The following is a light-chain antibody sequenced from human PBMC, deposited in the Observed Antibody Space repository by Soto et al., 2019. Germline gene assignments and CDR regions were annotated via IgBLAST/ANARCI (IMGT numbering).Light chain of an antibody. CDR1: QSVSSNY. CDR2: DAS. CDR3: QHYGDSRT. Sequence: EIALTQSPDTLSLSPGDRATLSCRASQSVSSNYLAWYQQKPGQAPRLLIYDASSRATDIPDRFSGSGSGTDFTLTISRLEPEDFAVYFCQHYGDSRTFGQGTKVEIK. V-gene: IGKV3-20*01. J-gene: IGKJ1*01.